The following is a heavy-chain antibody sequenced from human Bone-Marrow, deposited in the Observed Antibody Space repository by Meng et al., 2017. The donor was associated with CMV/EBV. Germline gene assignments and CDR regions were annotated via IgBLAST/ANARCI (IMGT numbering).Heavy chain of an antibody. V-gene: IGHV1-69*04. Sequence: SVKVSCKASGGTFSSYTISWVRQAPGQGLEWMGRIIPILGIANYAQKFQGRVTITADKSTSTAYMELSSLRSEDTAVYYCAREAVVVPAYYYYYGMDVWGQGTTVTGSS. CDR3: AREAVVVPAYYYYYGMDV. CDR2: IIPILGIA. CDR1: GGTFSSYT. J-gene: IGHJ6*02. D-gene: IGHD2-2*01.